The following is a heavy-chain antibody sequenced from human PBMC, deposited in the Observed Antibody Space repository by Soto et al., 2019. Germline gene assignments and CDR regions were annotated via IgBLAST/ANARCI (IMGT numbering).Heavy chain of an antibody. V-gene: IGHV1-18*01. J-gene: IGHJ4*02. CDR1: GYTFTSYG. Sequence: ASVKVSCKASGYTFTSYGISWVRQAPGQGLEWMGWISAYNGNTNYAQKLQGRVTMTTDTSTSTAYMELRSLRSDDTAVYYCARGFRGDLPLYYFDYWGQGTLVTVSS. CDR2: ISAYNGNT. D-gene: IGHD4-17*01. CDR3: ARGFRGDLPLYYFDY.